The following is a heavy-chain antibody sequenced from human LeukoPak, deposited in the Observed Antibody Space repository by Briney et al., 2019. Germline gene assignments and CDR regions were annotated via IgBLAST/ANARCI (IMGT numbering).Heavy chain of an antibody. V-gene: IGHV1-69*13. CDR1: GGTFTSYA. CDR2: IIPIFGTA. CDR3: ARPSRRGYYYYYGMDV. D-gene: IGHD1-14*01. J-gene: IGHJ6*02. Sequence: ASVKVSCKASGGTFTSYAISWVRQAPGQGLEWMGGIIPIFGTANYAQKFQGRVTITADESTSTAYMELSSLRSEDTAVYYCARPSRRGYYYYYGMDVWGQGTTVTVSS.